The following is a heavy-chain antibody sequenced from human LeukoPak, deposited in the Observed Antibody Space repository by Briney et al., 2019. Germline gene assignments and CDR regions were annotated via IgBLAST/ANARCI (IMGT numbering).Heavy chain of an antibody. CDR2: ISGSGGST. CDR3: VKGLRWLQPYFDY. J-gene: IGHJ4*02. Sequence: GGSLRLSCAASGFTFSSYGMSWVRQAPGKGLEWVSAISGSGGSTYYADSVKGRFTISRDNSKNTLYLQMNSLRAEDTAVYYCVKGLRWLQPYFDYWGQGTLVTVSS. CDR1: GFTFSSYG. V-gene: IGHV3-23*01. D-gene: IGHD5-24*01.